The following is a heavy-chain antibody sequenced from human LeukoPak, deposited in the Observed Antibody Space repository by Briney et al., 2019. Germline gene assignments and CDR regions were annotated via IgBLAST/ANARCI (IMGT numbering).Heavy chain of an antibody. CDR1: GGSFSGYY. D-gene: IGHD1-7*01. V-gene: IGHV4-59*12. CDR3: ASVRTGTTGFANWFDP. J-gene: IGHJ5*02. CDR2: IYYSGST. Sequence: SETLSLTCAVYGGSFSGYYWSWIRQPPGKGLEWIGYIYYSGSTNYNPSLKSRVTISVDTSKNQFSLKLSSVTAADTAVYYCASVRTGTTGFANWFDPWGQGTLVTVSS.